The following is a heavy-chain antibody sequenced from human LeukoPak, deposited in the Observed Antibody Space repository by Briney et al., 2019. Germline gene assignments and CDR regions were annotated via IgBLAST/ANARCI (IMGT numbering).Heavy chain of an antibody. CDR3: ARAPRSSSSIHFDY. V-gene: IGHV4-39*07. CDR1: GGSISSSSYY. D-gene: IGHD6-6*01. J-gene: IGHJ4*02. Sequence: SETLSLTCTVSGGSISSSSYYWGWIRQPPGKGLEWIGSIYYSGSTYYNPSLKSRVTISVDTSKNQFSLKLSSVTAADTAVYYCARAPRSSSSIHFDYWGQGTLVTVSS. CDR2: IYYSGST.